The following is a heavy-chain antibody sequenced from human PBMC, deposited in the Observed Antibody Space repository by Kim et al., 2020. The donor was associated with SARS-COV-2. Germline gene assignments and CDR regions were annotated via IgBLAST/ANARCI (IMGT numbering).Heavy chain of an antibody. Sequence: ASVKVSCKASGYTFTGYYMHWVRQAPGQGLEWMGWINPNSGGTNYAQKFQGRVTMTRDTSISTAYMELSRLRSDDTAVYYCALVRFLEWLLPDYWGQGTLVTVSS. D-gene: IGHD3-3*01. CDR2: INPNSGGT. J-gene: IGHJ4*02. CDR1: GYTFTGYY. V-gene: IGHV1-2*02. CDR3: ALVRFLEWLLPDY.